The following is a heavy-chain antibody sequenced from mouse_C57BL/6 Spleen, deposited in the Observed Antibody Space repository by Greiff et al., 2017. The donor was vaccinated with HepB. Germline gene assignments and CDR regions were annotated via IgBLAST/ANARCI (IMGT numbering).Heavy chain of an antibody. D-gene: IGHD4-1*01. CDR2: ISSGGSYT. Sequence: EVQLQESGGDLVKPGGSLKLSCAASGFTFSSYGMSWVRQTPDKRLEWVATISSGGSYTYYPDSVKGRFTISRDNAKNTLYLQMSSLKSEDTAMYYCARRELGHFDYWGQGTTLTVSS. J-gene: IGHJ2*01. V-gene: IGHV5-6*01. CDR3: ARRELGHFDY. CDR1: GFTFSSYG.